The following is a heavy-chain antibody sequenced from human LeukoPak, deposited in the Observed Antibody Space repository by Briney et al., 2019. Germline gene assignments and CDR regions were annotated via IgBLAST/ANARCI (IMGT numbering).Heavy chain of an antibody. V-gene: IGHV3-74*01. J-gene: IGHJ4*02. CDR1: GFTFSDTW. D-gene: IGHD4-23*01. CDR3: VRDYSVERVAD. Sequence: GVSLRLSCAASGFTFSDTWMHWVRQARGKGLVWVSRICCFGANTVHADSVKGRFTISRDNARNTLYLHMNSLRADDTAVYYCVRDYSVERVADWGQGTLVTVSS. CDR2: ICCFGANT.